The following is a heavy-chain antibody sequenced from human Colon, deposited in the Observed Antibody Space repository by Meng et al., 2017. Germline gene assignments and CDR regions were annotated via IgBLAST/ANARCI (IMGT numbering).Heavy chain of an antibody. D-gene: IGHD2-21*01. V-gene: IGHV3-30*04. CDR3: AKEWSSSYAYYDA. CDR2: VTYDGTKQ. CDR1: GFNFRELG. J-gene: IGHJ5*01. Sequence: VTLVQSEGGVVQPGTSLRLSCSASGFNFRELGLHWVRQAPGKGLEWVAAVTYDGTKQYYADSVKGRFIISRDNSDNTLYLQMGSLKPDDTAIYYCAKEWSSSYAYYDAWGQGTLVTVSS.